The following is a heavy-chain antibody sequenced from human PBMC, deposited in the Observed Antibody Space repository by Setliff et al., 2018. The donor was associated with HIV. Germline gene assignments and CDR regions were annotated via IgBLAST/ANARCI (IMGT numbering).Heavy chain of an antibody. J-gene: IGHJ4*02. D-gene: IGHD3-22*01. CDR2: ISAYNGNT. V-gene: IGHV1-18*01. CDR3: ARDGYYYDGSAYSTFDY. Sequence: PSVKVSCTASGYTFINYGISWVRQAPGQGLEWMGWISAYNGNTNYAQQLQGRVTMTTDTSTSTAYMELRSLRSDDTAVYYCARDGYYYDGSAYSTFDYWGQGTLVTVSS. CDR1: GYTFINYG.